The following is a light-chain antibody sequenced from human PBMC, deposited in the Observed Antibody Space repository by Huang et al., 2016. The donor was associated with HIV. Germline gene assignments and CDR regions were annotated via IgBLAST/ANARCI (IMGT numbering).Light chain of an antibody. Sequence: IQMTQSPSSLSASVGDRVTITCRASQSLDGYLNWYQQKPGKAPKLLISSASTLHTGVPPRFSCSGSGADYTLIINNVQPDDFATYFCQQSYGTLITFGQGSRLDTK. J-gene: IGKJ5*01. CDR1: QSLDGY. CDR2: SAS. V-gene: IGKV1-39*01. CDR3: QQSYGTLIT.